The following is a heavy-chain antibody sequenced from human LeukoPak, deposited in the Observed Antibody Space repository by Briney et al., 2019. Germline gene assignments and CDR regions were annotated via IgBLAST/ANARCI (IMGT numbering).Heavy chain of an antibody. Sequence: ASVKVSCEASGYTFTSYGISWVRQAPGQGLEWMGWISAYNGNTNYAQKLQGRVTMTTDTSTSTAYMELRSLRSDDTAVYYCASHMTTEDYYMDVWGKGTTVTVSS. CDR1: GYTFTSYG. J-gene: IGHJ6*03. CDR3: ASHMTTEDYYMDV. V-gene: IGHV1-18*01. D-gene: IGHD4-11*01. CDR2: ISAYNGNT.